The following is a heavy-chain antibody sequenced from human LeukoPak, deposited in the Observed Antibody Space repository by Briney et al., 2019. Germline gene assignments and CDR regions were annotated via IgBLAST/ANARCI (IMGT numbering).Heavy chain of an antibody. CDR1: GFTFSSYA. J-gene: IGHJ4*02. CDR3: AKEVGYGSPYFDY. D-gene: IGHD5-12*01. CDR2: ISFDESSE. V-gene: IGHV3-30*04. Sequence: GGSLRLSCAASGFTFSSYAMHWVRQAPGKGLEWVALISFDESSEYYADSVKGRFSIPRDNSKNTLYLQMNNARVDDTAVYYCAKEVGYGSPYFDYWGQGTLVTVSS.